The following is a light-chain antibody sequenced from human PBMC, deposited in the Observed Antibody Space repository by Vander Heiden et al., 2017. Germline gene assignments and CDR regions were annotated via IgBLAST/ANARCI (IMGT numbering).Light chain of an antibody. CDR1: TGAGTSGYY. Sequence: GGTVTLTCASSTGAGTSGYYPNWFHQQPGQAPSALIYSPSNKHSWTPARSSVPLLGGKAALTLSGVQPEDEAEYDCQIYYGGADVFGGGTKLTVL. CDR3: QIYYGGADV. V-gene: IGLV7-43*01. J-gene: IGLJ2*01. CDR2: SPS.